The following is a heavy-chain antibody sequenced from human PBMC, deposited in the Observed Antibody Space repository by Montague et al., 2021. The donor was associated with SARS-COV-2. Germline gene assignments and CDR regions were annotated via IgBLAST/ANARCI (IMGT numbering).Heavy chain of an antibody. D-gene: IGHD2-15*01. Sequence: SETLSLTCTVPGGSINSYYWGWIRQPPGKGLEWIGYIYYSGSTNXNPSLKSRVTISVDTFKNQFSLKLSSVTAADTAVYYCARALYCSGGSCYPNWFDPWGQGTLVTVSS. V-gene: IGHV4-59*01. CDR3: ARALYCSGGSCYPNWFDP. CDR2: IYYSGST. CDR1: GGSINSYY. J-gene: IGHJ5*02.